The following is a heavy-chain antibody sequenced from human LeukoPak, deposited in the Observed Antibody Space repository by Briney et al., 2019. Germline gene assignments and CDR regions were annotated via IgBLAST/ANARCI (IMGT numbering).Heavy chain of an antibody. D-gene: IGHD6-19*01. CDR2: IYSGGNT. CDR3: ARVSSGWYYY. Sequence: GGSLRLSCAASGFTVSSNYMSWVRQAPGKGLEWVSVIYSGGNTYYADSVKGRFTISRDNSKNTLYLQMNSLRAEDTAVYYCARVSSGWYYYWGQGTLVTVSS. J-gene: IGHJ4*02. V-gene: IGHV3-66*01. CDR1: GFTVSSNY.